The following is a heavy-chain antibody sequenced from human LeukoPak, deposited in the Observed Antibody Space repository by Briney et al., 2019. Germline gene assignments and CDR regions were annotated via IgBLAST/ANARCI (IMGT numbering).Heavy chain of an antibody. CDR3: ARGGGIAGPNWFDP. CDR1: GYTFTGYY. V-gene: IGHV1-2*02. Sequence: ASVKVSCKASGYTFTGYYMHWVRQAPGQGLEWMGWINPNSGGTNYAQKFQGRVTMTRDTSISTAYMELSRLGSDDTAVYYCARGGGIAGPNWFDPWGQGTLVTVSS. D-gene: IGHD6-13*01. J-gene: IGHJ5*02. CDR2: INPNSGGT.